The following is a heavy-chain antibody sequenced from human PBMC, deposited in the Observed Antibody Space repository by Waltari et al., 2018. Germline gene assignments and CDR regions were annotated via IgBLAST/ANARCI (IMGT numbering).Heavy chain of an antibody. Sequence: EVQLLESGGGLVQPGGSLRLSCAVSGITFSADAMGWVRQAPGKGLEWVSGINDGGGSTYYADSVKGRFTISRDNSRKMLFLQMSGLRAEDTAIYYCAKETLRWFDYWGQGTLVAVSS. CDR3: AKETLRWFDY. CDR2: INDGGGST. D-gene: IGHD5-12*01. V-gene: IGHV3-23*01. CDR1: GITFSADA. J-gene: IGHJ4*02.